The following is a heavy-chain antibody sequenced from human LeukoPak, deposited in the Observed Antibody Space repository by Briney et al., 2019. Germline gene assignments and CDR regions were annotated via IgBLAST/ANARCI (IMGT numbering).Heavy chain of an antibody. V-gene: IGHV4-31*03. CDR1: GGSISSGGYY. D-gene: IGHD1-26*01. CDR2: IYYSGST. Sequence: PSETLSLTCTVSGGSISSGGYYWSWIRQHPGKGLEWIGYIYYSGSTYYNPSLKSRVTISVDTSKNQFSLKLSSVTAADTAVYYCARDLPRLMGAKGDYWGQGTLVTVSS. CDR3: ARDLPRLMGAKGDY. J-gene: IGHJ4*02.